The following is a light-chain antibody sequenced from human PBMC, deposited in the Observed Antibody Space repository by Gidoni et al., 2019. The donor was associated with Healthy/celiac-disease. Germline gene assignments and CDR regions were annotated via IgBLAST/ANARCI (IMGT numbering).Light chain of an antibody. J-gene: IGKJ1*01. CDR3: QQFNSYPRT. Sequence: AIQLTQSPSSLSASVGDRVTIPCRASKGISSALAWYQQKPGKATKLLIYDASSLESGVPSRFSGSGSGTDFTLTISSLQPEDFATYYCQQFNSYPRTFGQGTKVEIK. V-gene: IGKV1-13*02. CDR1: KGISSA. CDR2: DAS.